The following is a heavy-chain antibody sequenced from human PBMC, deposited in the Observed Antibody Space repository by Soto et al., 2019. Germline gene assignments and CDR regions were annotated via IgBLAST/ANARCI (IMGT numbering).Heavy chain of an antibody. V-gene: IGHV1-8*01. J-gene: IGHJ4*02. CDR3: AKGLYCSSTSCYPYHFNS. CDR2: MNPNSGNT. D-gene: IGHD2-2*01. Sequence: ASVKVSCKASGYTFSSYDINWVRQATGQGLEWMAWMNPNSGNTGYAQKFQGRVNMTRNSSISTAYMELSSLRPEDTAVYYCAKGLYCSSTSCYPYHFNSWGQGTLVTVSS. CDR1: GYTFSSYD.